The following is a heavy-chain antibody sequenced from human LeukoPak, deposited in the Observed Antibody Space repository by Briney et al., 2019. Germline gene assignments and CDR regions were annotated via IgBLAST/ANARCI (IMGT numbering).Heavy chain of an antibody. CDR1: GYTFTSYY. CDR2: INPSGGST. J-gene: IGHJ4*02. D-gene: IGHD4-11*01. CDR3: ARNRPNDYSNYVMGYFDY. V-gene: IGHV1-46*04. Sequence: ASVKVSCKASGYTFTSYYIHWVRQAPGQGLEWMGIINPSGGSTSYAQKLQDRVTMTRDMSTSTVYMELSSLRSEDTAVYYCARNRPNDYSNYVMGYFDYWGQGTLVTVSS.